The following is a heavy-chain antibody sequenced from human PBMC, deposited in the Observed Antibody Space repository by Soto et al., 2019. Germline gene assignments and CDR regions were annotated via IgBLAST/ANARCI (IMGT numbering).Heavy chain of an antibody. CDR3: ARVPHVWSGCAYYYYCMDV. J-gene: IGHJ6*02. Sequence: QVQLVQSGAEVKKPGASVKVSCKASGYTFTSYGISWVRQAPGQVLEGMGWISAYNGNTNYAQKLQGRVTMTTDTYTSTAYMELRSLRSDDTAVYYCARVPHVWSGCAYYYYCMDVWGQGTKVTVSS. D-gene: IGHD3-3*02. V-gene: IGHV1-18*04. CDR1: GYTFTSYG. CDR2: ISAYNGNT.